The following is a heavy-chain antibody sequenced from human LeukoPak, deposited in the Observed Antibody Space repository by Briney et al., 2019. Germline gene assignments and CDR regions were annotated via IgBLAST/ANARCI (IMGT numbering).Heavy chain of an antibody. CDR3: ARSLVAPGHNWFDP. D-gene: IGHD2-15*01. V-gene: IGHV1-2*02. CDR1: GYTFTGYY. CDR2: INPNSGGT. Sequence: ASVKVSCKASGYTFTGYYMHWVRQAPGQGLEWMGWINPNSGGTNYAQKFQGRVTMTRDTSISTAYMELSRLRSDDTAVYYSARSLVAPGHNWFDPWGQGTLVTVSS. J-gene: IGHJ5*02.